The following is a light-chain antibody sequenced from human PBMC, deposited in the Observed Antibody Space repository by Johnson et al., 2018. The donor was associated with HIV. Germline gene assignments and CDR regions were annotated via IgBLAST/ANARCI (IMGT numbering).Light chain of an antibody. CDR2: ENK. Sequence: QSLLTQPPSVSAAPGQMVSISCSGSSSNIGKNYVSWYQQFPGTAPKLLIHENKKRPSGIPDRFSGSKSGTSATLDITGLQTGDEADYYCGTWDSSLSAGVCGTGTKVTVL. CDR3: GTWDSSLSAGV. V-gene: IGLV1-51*02. J-gene: IGLJ1*01. CDR1: SSNIGKNY.